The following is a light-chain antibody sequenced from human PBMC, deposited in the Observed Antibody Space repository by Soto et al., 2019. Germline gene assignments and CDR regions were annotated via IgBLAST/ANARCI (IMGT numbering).Light chain of an antibody. V-gene: IGKV3-20*01. CDR1: RSISSTY. Sequence: EIVLTQSPGTLSLSPGERATLSCRASRSISSTYLAWYQQKPGQAPRLLIYGASSRATGIPDRFSGSGSGTDFTLTISRREPEDFAVYYCQQDGGSPPYTFGQGTKLEIK. J-gene: IGKJ2*01. CDR3: QQDGGSPPYT. CDR2: GAS.